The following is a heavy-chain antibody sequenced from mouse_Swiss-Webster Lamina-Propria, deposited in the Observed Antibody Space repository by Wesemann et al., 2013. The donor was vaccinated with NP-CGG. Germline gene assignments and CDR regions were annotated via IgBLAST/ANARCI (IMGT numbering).Heavy chain of an antibody. V-gene: IGHV14-3*02. CDR2: IDPANGNT. CDR3: ASDYDAAWFAY. Sequence: LEWIGRIDPANGNTKYDPKFQGKATITADTSSNTAYLQLSSLTSEDTAVYYCASDYDAAWFAYWGQGTLVTVSA. J-gene: IGHJ3*01. D-gene: IGHD2-4*01.